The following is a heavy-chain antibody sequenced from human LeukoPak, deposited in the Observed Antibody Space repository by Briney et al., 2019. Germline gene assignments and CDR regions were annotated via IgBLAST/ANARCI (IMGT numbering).Heavy chain of an antibody. CDR3: ARAGDRGMATGWFDP. V-gene: IGHV3-23*01. CDR1: GFTFSSYA. Sequence: PGGSLRLSCAASGFTFSSYAMSSVRQAPGKGLEWVSAISGSGGTTSYADSVKGRFAISRDNSKHTLYLQMNSLRVEGTAVYYCARAGDRGMATGWFDPWGQGTLVTVSS. J-gene: IGHJ5*02. CDR2: ISGSGGTT. D-gene: IGHD5-18*01.